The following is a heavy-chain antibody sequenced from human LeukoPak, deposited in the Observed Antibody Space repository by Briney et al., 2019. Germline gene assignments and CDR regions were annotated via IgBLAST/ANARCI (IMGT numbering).Heavy chain of an antibody. V-gene: IGHV1-69*06. CDR1: GGTFSSYA. Sequence: SVTVSCKASGGTFSSYAISWVRQAPGQGLEWMGGIIPIFGTANYAQKFQGRVTITADKSTSTAYMELSSLRSEDTAVYYCAAESRRYCSGGSCSTFDYWGQGTLVTVSS. CDR2: IIPIFGTA. CDR3: AAESRRYCSGGSCSTFDY. D-gene: IGHD2-15*01. J-gene: IGHJ4*02.